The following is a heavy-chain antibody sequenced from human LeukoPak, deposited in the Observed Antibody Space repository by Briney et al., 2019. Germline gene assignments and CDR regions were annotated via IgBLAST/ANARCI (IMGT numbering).Heavy chain of an antibody. D-gene: IGHD1-26*01. V-gene: IGHV1-2*02. CDR1: GYTFNGYY. Sequence: ASVKVSCKASGYTFNGYYIHWVRQAPGQGLEWMGWINPNSGGTNYAQKFQGRVTMTRDTSRNTVYMQLTSLRSDDTALYYCAYSDWTNDAIDIWGQGTMVTVSS. J-gene: IGHJ3*02. CDR2: INPNSGGT. CDR3: AYSDWTNDAIDI.